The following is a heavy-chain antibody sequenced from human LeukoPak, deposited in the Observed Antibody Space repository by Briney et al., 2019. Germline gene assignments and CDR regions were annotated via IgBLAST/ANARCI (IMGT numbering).Heavy chain of an antibody. V-gene: IGHV4-30-4*02. CDR2: IYYSGSA. Sequence: SDTLSLTCTVSGGSISSGDYYWMWLRQAPGQGLEGIGFIYYSGSAYYNPSLKSRVTISVDTAKNQFSLKLSSMSAADTAIYYCARCRQTSGYSPFDSWGQGSLVTVSS. D-gene: IGHD3-22*01. CDR3: ARCRQTSGYSPFDS. J-gene: IGHJ4*02. CDR1: GGSISSGDYY.